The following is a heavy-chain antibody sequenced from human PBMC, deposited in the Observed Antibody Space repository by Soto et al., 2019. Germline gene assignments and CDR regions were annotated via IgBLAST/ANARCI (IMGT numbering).Heavy chain of an antibody. CDR3: ARVMGSVDY. CDR2: MNPNSGYT. V-gene: IGHV1-8*01. Sequence: GASVKVSCKASGYTFSAYDINWVRQAAGQGLEWMGWMNPNSGYTGSARKFQGRVTMTRDTSMRTAYMELSSLRSEDTAVYYCARVMGSVDYWGQGTLVTVSS. D-gene: IGHD1-26*01. J-gene: IGHJ4*02. CDR1: GYTFSAYD.